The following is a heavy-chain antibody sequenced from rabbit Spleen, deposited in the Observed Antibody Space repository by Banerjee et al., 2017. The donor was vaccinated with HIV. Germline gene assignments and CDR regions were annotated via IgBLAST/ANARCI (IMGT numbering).Heavy chain of an antibody. CDR1: GFSFSDRDV. J-gene: IGHJ6*01. D-gene: IGHD8-1*01. CDR2: IGATITYTT. Sequence: QEELEESGGGLVKPEGSLTLTCKASGFSFSDRDVMCWVRQAPGKGLEWIACIGATITYTTYSATWAKGRFTCSKTSSTTVTLQMTSLTVADTATYFCARDTGSSFSSYGMDLWGPGTLVTVS. V-gene: IGHV1S45*01. CDR3: ARDTGSSFSSYGMDL.